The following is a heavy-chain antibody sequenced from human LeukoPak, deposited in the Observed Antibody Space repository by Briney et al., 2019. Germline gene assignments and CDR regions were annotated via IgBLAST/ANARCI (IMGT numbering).Heavy chain of an antibody. D-gene: IGHD3-10*01. CDR3: ARRSYGSGSYYKPYYYYGMDV. V-gene: IGHV5-51*01. Sequence: GESLKISCKGSGYSFTSYWIGWVRQMPGKGLEWMGIIYPGDSDTRYSPSFQGQVTISADKSISTAYLQWSSLKATDTAMYYCARRSYGSGSYYKPYYYYGMDVWGQGTTVTVSS. CDR2: IYPGDSDT. J-gene: IGHJ6*02. CDR1: GYSFTSYW.